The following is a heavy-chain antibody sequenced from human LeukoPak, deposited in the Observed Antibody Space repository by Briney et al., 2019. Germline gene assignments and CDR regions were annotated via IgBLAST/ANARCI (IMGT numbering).Heavy chain of an antibody. V-gene: IGHV3-53*01. D-gene: IGHD3-22*01. Sequence: GGSLRLSCAASGFTVSSNYMSWVRQAPGKGLEWVPVIYSGGSTYYADSVKGRFTISRDNSKNTLYLQMNSLRAEDTAVYYCARAPLGSGYSRPFDYWGQGTLVTVSS. CDR3: ARAPLGSGYSRPFDY. CDR2: IYSGGST. CDR1: GFTVSSNY. J-gene: IGHJ4*02.